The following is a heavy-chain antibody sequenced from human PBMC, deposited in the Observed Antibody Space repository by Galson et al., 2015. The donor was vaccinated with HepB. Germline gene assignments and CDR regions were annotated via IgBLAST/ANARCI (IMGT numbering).Heavy chain of an antibody. J-gene: IGHJ3*02. CDR3: ARDTAPYYDSSGYYADAFDI. V-gene: IGHV3-33*01. D-gene: IGHD3-22*01. Sequence: SLRLSCAASGFTFSSYGMHWVRQAPGKGLEWVAVIWYDGSNKYYADSVKGRFTISRDNSKNTLYLQMNSLRAEDTAVYYCARDTAPYYDSSGYYADAFDIWGQGTMVTVSS. CDR2: IWYDGSNK. CDR1: GFTFSSYG.